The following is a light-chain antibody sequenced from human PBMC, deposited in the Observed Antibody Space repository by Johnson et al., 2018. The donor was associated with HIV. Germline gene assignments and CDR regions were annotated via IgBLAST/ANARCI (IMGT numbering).Light chain of an antibody. Sequence: QSVLSHPPSVSAAPGQKVTISCSGSSSNIGNNYVSWYQQLPGTAPKLLIYDNNKRPSGIPDRFSGSKSGTSATLGITGLQTGDEADYYCGTWDSSLSAGGYVFGTGTKVTVL. CDR1: SSNIGNNY. V-gene: IGLV1-51*01. CDR2: DNN. CDR3: GTWDSSLSAGGYV. J-gene: IGLJ1*01.